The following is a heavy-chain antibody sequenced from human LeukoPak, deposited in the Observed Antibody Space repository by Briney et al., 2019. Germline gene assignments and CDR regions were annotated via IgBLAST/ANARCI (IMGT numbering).Heavy chain of an antibody. CDR2: IKQDGSEK. J-gene: IGHJ6*03. CDR1: GFTFISYW. D-gene: IGHD6-6*01. V-gene: IGHV3-7*04. CDR3: ARADSSIAARLSRSSIFNYYYYYMAV. Sequence: PGGSLRLSCAASGFTFISYWMSWVRQAPGKGLEWVANIKQDGSEKYYVDSVKGRFTISRDNAKNSLYLQMNSLRAEDTAVYYCARADSSIAARLSRSSIFNYYYYYMAVWGKGTTVTVSS.